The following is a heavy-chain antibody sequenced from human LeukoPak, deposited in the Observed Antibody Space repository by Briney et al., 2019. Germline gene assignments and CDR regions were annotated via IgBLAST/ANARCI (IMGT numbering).Heavy chain of an antibody. V-gene: IGHV3-74*01. D-gene: IGHD1-14*01. CDR2: INPGGSSI. CDR3: AKSNQADDY. J-gene: IGHJ4*02. CDR1: GFTFSSYW. Sequence: GGSLRLSCAASGFTFSSYWMHWVRQVPGKGLVWVARINPGGSSITYADSVKVRFTISRDNAKNTLYVQMDSLRAEDTGVYYCAKSNQADDYWGQGTLVTVSS.